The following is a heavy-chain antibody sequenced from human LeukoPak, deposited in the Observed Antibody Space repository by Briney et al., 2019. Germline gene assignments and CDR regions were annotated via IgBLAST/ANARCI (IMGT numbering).Heavy chain of an antibody. J-gene: IGHJ4*02. Sequence: SETLSLTCTVSGYSISSGYYWGWIRQPPGKGLEWIGSIYHSGSTYYNPSLKSRVTISVDTSKNQFSLKLSSVTAADTAVYYCARMGDYYFDYWGQGTLVTVSS. V-gene: IGHV4-38-2*02. CDR2: IYHSGST. CDR3: ARMGDYYFDY. CDR1: GYSISSGYY.